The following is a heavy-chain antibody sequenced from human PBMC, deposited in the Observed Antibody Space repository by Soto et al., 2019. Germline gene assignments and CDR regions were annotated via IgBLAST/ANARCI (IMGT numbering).Heavy chain of an antibody. D-gene: IGHD6-13*01. CDR3: ARAQPNTFSWKDAFDI. Sequence: ASVKVSCKASGYSFTTYRIHWVRQAPGQGLEWMGIINPSGGSTTYAQKVQDRVTLTRDTSTSTVYMELSSLRSEDAAVYFCARAQPNTFSWKDAFDIWGQGTMVTVSS. V-gene: IGHV1-46*01. CDR2: INPSGGST. CDR1: GYSFTTYR. J-gene: IGHJ3*02.